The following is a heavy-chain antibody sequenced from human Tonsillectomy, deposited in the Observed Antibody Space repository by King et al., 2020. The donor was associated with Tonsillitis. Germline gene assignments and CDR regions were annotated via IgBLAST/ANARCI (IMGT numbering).Heavy chain of an antibody. D-gene: IGHD4-17*01. J-gene: IGHJ3*02. CDR2: ISDDGNNK. CDR1: GFTFSSFA. V-gene: IGHV3-30*04. CDR3: ARVREGDYVPDSFDI. Sequence: VQLVESGGGVVQPGRSLKLSCAASGFTFSSFAIHWLRQAPGKGLEWVAVISDDGNNKYYAESVKGRFTISRDNYKNTLYLRLNSLRAEDTAVYFCARVREGDYVPDSFDIWGQGTMVSVSS.